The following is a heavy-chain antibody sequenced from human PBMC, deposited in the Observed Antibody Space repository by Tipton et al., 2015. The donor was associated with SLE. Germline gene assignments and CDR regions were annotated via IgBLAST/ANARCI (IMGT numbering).Heavy chain of an antibody. Sequence: GLVKPSETLSLTCAVYGGSFSGYYWSWIRQPPGKGLEWIGEINHSGSTNYNPSLKSRVTISVDTSKNQFSLKLSSVTAAATAVYYCAGPRYSSGTAAGLFGHWGQGTLVTVSS. D-gene: IGHD6-25*01. CDR3: AGPRYSSGTAAGLFGH. V-gene: IGHV4-34*01. CDR2: INHSGST. CDR1: GGSFSGYY. J-gene: IGHJ1*01.